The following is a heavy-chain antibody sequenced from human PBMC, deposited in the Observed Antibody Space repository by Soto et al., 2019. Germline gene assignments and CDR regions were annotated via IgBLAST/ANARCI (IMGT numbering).Heavy chain of an antibody. CDR1: GYTFTSYG. CDR2: ISAYNGNT. CDR3: ASQPLYGDSSHYYYGMDV. V-gene: IGHV1-18*04. J-gene: IGHJ6*02. D-gene: IGHD4-17*01. Sequence: ASVKVSCEASGYTFTSYGISWLRQAPGQGAEWMGWISAYNGNTNYAQKLQGRVTMTTDTSKSTAYMELSSLRSDDTAVYNCASQPLYGDSSHYYYGMDVWGQGTTVTVSS.